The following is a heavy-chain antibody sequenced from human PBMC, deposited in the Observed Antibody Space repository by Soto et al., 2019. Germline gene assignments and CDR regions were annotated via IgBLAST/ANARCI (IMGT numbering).Heavy chain of an antibody. CDR3: VRGNTGYGNFAY. D-gene: IGHD5-12*01. V-gene: IGHV3-74*01. Sequence: GGSLRLSCAASGFTFSSYWMHWGRQAPGKGRGWVARSYNPCSTASYADSVKGRFTISRDNAKNTLYLQMSSLTVEDTAVFYCVRGNTGYGNFAYWGQEILVTVSS. CDR1: GFTFSSYW. J-gene: IGHJ4*02. CDR2: SYNPCSTA.